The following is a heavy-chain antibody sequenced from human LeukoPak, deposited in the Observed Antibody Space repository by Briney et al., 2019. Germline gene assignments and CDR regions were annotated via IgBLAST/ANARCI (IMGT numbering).Heavy chain of an antibody. Sequence: SETLSLTCTVSGGSISSGSYYWSWIRQPAGKGLEWIGRIYTSGSTNYNPSLKSRVTISVDTSKNQFSLKLSSVTAADTAVYYCARAGLLSSSWYFLNAFDIWGQGTMVTVSS. CDR1: GGSISSGSYY. CDR2: IYTSGST. V-gene: IGHV4-61*02. CDR3: ARAGLLSSSWYFLNAFDI. D-gene: IGHD6-13*01. J-gene: IGHJ3*02.